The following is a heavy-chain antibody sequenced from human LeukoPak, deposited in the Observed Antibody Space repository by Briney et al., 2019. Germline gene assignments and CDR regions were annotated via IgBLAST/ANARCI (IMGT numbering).Heavy chain of an antibody. D-gene: IGHD1-26*01. CDR3: ARGYSGSYYGLDY. CDR2: INHSGST. J-gene: IGHJ4*02. Sequence: SETLSLTCAVYGGSFSGYYWSWIRQPPGKGLEWIGEINHSGSTNYNPSLKSRVTISVDTSKNQFSLKLSSVTAADTAVYYCARGYSGSYYGLDYWGQGTLVTVSS. V-gene: IGHV4-34*01. CDR1: GGSFSGYY.